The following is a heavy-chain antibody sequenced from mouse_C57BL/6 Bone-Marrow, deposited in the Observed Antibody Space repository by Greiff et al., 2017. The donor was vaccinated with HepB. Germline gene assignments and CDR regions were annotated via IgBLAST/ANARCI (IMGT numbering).Heavy chain of an antibody. CDR3: ARLGSSSYYAMDY. D-gene: IGHD1-1*01. V-gene: IGHV1-82*01. CDR1: GYAFSSSW. J-gene: IGHJ4*01. CDR2: IYPGDGDT. Sequence: QVQLQQSGPELVKPGASVKISCKASGYAFSSSWMNWVKQRPGKGLEWIGRIYPGDGDTNYNGKFKGKATLTADKSSSTAYMQLSSLTSEDSAVYVCARLGSSSYYAMDYWGQGTSVTVSS.